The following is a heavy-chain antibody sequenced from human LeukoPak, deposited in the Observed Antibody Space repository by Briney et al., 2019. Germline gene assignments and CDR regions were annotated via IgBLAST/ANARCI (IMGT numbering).Heavy chain of an antibody. Sequence: SETLSLTCAVYGGSFSGYYWSWIRQPPGKGLEWIGGINHSGSTNYNPSLKSRVTISVDTSKSQFSLKLSSVTAADTAVYYCARGITIFGVVIITSLYYFDYWGQGTLVTVSS. CDR1: GGSFSGYY. CDR2: INHSGST. J-gene: IGHJ4*02. CDR3: ARGITIFGVVIITSLYYFDY. D-gene: IGHD3-3*01. V-gene: IGHV4-34*01.